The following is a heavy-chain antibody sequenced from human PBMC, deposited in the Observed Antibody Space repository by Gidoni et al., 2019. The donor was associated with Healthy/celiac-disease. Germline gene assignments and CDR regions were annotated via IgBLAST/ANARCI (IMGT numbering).Heavy chain of an antibody. Sequence: QVQLQQWGAGLLKPSETLSLTCAVYGWSFSGYYWSWIRQPPGKGLEWIGEIKHSGSTNYNPSLKSRVTISVDTSKNQFSLKLSSVTAADTAVYYCARLPFYYYGSGSYAPTADYWGQGTLVTVSS. CDR1: GWSFSGYY. D-gene: IGHD3-10*01. CDR2: IKHSGST. V-gene: IGHV4-34*01. CDR3: ARLPFYYYGSGSYAPTADY. J-gene: IGHJ4*02.